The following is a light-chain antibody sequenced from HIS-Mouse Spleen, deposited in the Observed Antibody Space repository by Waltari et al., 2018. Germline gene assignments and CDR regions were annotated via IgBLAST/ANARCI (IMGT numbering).Light chain of an antibody. Sequence: EIVLTQSPATLSLSPGERATLSCRASQSVSSYLAWYQQKPGQAPRLRIYDASNRATGSPARFSGSGSWKNFTLTISSLEPEDFAVYYCQQRSNWPYTFGQGTKLEIK. CDR3: QQRSNWPYT. CDR1: QSVSSY. J-gene: IGKJ2*01. CDR2: DAS. V-gene: IGKV3-11*01.